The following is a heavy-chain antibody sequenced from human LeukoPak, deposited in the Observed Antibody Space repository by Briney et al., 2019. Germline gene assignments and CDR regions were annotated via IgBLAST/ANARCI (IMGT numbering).Heavy chain of an antibody. J-gene: IGHJ4*02. V-gene: IGHV3-48*04. D-gene: IGHD3-10*01. CDR1: GFTFSSYS. CDR3: ARGGSGRLFDY. CDR2: ISSGSSTI. Sequence: GGSLRLSCAASGFTFSSYSMNWVRQAPGKGLEWVSYISSGSSTIYYADSVKGRFTISRDNAKNSLYLQMNSLRAEDTAVYYCARGGSGRLFDYWGQGTLVIVSS.